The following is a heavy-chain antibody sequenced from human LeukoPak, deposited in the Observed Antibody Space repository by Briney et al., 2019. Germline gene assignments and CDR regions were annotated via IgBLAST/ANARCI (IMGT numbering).Heavy chain of an antibody. J-gene: IGHJ5*02. D-gene: IGHD3-10*01. CDR2: INHSGGST. CDR3: ARAGHYYGSGYNWFDP. V-gene: IGHV1-46*01. Sequence: ASVKVSCKASGYTFTSYYMHWVRQAPGQGLEWMGIINHSGGSTSYAQKFQGRVTMTRDMSTSTVYMELSSLRSEDTAVHYCARAGHYYGSGYNWFDPWGQGTLVTVSS. CDR1: GYTFTSYY.